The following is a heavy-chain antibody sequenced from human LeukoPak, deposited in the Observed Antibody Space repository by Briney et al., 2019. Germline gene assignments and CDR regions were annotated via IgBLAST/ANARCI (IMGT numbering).Heavy chain of an antibody. Sequence: GGSLRLSCAASGFTFSSYAMHWVRQAPGKGLEWVAVISYDGSNKYYADSVKGRFTISRDNSKNTLYLQMNSLRAEDTAVYYCARDTAEYDFWSGYYIYGMDVWGQGTTVTVSS. V-gene: IGHV3-30*04. CDR1: GFTFSSYA. D-gene: IGHD3-3*01. J-gene: IGHJ6*02. CDR3: ARDTAEYDFWSGYYIYGMDV. CDR2: ISYDGSNK.